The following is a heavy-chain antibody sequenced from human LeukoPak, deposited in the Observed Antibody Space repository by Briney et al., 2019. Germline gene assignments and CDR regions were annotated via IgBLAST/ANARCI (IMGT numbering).Heavy chain of an antibody. Sequence: GGSLRLSCAASGFTFSSYEMHWVRQAPGKGVEGVSYISSSFSTMYYADSVKGRFTISRDNAKNSLYLQMSSLRAEDTAVYYCATLRPRQQLVVDHWGQGTLVTVPS. CDR2: ISSSFSTM. CDR3: ATLRPRQQLVVDH. CDR1: GFTFSSYE. V-gene: IGHV3-48*03. J-gene: IGHJ4*02. D-gene: IGHD6-13*01.